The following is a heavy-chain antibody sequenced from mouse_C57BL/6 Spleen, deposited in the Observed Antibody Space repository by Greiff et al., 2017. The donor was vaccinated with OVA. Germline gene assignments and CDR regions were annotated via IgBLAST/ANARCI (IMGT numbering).Heavy chain of an antibody. V-gene: IGHV14-4*01. D-gene: IGHD2-10*01. J-gene: IGHJ4*01. Sequence: EVQLQESGAELVRPGASVKLSCTASGFNIKDDYMHWVKQRPEQGLEWIGWIDPENGDTEYASKFQGKATITADTSSNTAYLQLSSLTSEDTAVYYCTSLHAMDYWGQGTSVTVSS. CDR3: TSLHAMDY. CDR2: IDPENGDT. CDR1: GFNIKDDY.